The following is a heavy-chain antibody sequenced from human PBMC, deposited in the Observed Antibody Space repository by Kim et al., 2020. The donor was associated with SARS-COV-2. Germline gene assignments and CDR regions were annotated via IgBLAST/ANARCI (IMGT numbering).Heavy chain of an antibody. V-gene: IGHV3-43*02. D-gene: IGHD3-10*01. CDR3: AKDRNMDYYGSGSGLGYYYGMDV. J-gene: IGHJ6*02. Sequence: GGSLRLSCAASGFTFDDYAMHWVRQAPGKGLEWVSLISGDGGSTYYADSVKGRFTISRDNSKNSLYLQMNSLRTEDTALYYCAKDRNMDYYGSGSGLGYYYGMDVWGQGTTVTVSS. CDR1: GFTFDDYA. CDR2: ISGDGGST.